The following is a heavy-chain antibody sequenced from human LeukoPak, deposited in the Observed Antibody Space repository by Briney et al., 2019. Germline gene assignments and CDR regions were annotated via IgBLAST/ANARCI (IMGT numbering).Heavy chain of an antibody. D-gene: IGHD6-6*01. J-gene: IGHJ3*02. V-gene: IGHV1-18*01. CDR1: GYTFSSYG. Sequence: ASVKVSCKASGYTFSSYGFSWVRQAPGQGLEWMGWISAYNGNTNYAQKLQGGVTMTTDTSTSTAYMELRSLRSDDTAVYYCARDKKGRAARLDAFDIWGQGTMVTVSS. CDR3: ARDKKGRAARLDAFDI. CDR2: ISAYNGNT.